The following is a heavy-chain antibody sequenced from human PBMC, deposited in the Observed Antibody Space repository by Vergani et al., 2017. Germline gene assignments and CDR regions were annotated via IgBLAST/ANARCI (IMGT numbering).Heavy chain of an antibody. CDR2: VFRYGNV. D-gene: IGHD2-15*01. CDR3: AREFGGEWYFDL. CDR1: GASIDSFY. V-gene: IGHV4-59*01. Sequence: VLLQEPGPGLVRPSETLSLKCSVSGASIDSFYWSWLRQSPGKGLEWVGYVFRYGNVNYNPSFNFRAAIDTSNNQLSLRLSSVTAADTAVYYFAREFGGEWYFDLWGRGTFVTVSS. J-gene: IGHJ2*01.